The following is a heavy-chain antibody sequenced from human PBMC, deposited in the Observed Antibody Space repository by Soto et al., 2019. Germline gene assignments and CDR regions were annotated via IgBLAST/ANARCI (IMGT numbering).Heavy chain of an antibody. D-gene: IGHD3-3*01. CDR3: ARHYDFWSGYYDAFDI. J-gene: IGHJ3*02. V-gene: IGHV3-11*01. CDR2: ISSSGSTI. Sequence: GGSLRLSCAASGFPFSDYYMSWIRPAPGEGLEWVSYISSSGSTIYYADSVKGRFAISRDNAKNSLYLQMNSLRAEDTAVYYCARHYDFWSGYYDAFDIWGQGTMVTVSS. CDR1: GFPFSDYY.